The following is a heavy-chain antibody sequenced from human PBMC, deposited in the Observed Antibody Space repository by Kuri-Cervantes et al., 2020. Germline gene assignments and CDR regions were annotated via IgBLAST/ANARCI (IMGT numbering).Heavy chain of an antibody. J-gene: IGHJ6*02. V-gene: IGHV1-18*01. CDR1: GYTLTNYV. D-gene: IGHD2-21*02. Sequence: ASVKVSCKASGYTLTNYVISWVRQAPGQGLEWMGWINPYNGNTKYSQKFQGRVTMTTDTSTSTGYMELRSLRSDDTAVYYCARGGIGQHIVVVTANRYGMDVWGQGTTVTVSS. CDR3: ARGGIGQHIVVVTANRYGMDV. CDR2: INPYNGNT.